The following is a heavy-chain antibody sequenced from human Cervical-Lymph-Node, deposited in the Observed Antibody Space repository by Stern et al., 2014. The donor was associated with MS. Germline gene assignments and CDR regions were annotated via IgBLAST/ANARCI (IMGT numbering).Heavy chain of an antibody. V-gene: IGHV1-3*01. CDR3: ARWGHADAFDV. CDR1: GYTFTNYA. CDR2: TNGGNGNT. D-gene: IGHD3-16*01. J-gene: IGHJ3*01. Sequence: QVKLEQSGAEVREPGASVKVSCQAFGYTFTNYAMPWGRQAPGQRIEYMGWTNGGNGNTKYSQTFQGRVTTTRETSATTVYMELSSLRSEDTAVYYCARWGHADAFDVWGQGTMVIVSS.